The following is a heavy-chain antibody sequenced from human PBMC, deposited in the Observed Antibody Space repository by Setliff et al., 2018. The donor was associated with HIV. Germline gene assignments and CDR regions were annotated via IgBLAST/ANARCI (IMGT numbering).Heavy chain of an antibody. J-gene: IGHJ4*02. D-gene: IGHD5-12*01. V-gene: IGHV1-46*01. CDR1: GYIFISYY. CDR3: ARDVGRDGYCFDH. CDR2: INPSGGST. Sequence: ASVKVSCKASGYIFISYYIHWVRQAPGQGVEWMGIINPSGGSTTYAQKFQDRITMTRDTSSSTVYMELSSLRSEDTAVYYCARDVGRDGYCFDHWGQGQWSPSPQ.